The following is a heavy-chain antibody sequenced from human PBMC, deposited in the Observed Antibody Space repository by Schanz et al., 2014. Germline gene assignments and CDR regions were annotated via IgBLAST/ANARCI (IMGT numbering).Heavy chain of an antibody. D-gene: IGHD4-17*01. CDR2: ITGTGTV. CDR1: GFTFSGYS. J-gene: IGHJ5*01. V-gene: IGHV3-48*01. Sequence: EVHLVESGGGLVQPGGSLRLSCAASGFTFSGYSMNWVRQAPGKGLEWISYITGTGTVMYADSVKDRFTISRDNGKNSLSLQMNSLRVEDTAIDYCARDSNGDDGYRFWFDSWGQGILVTVSS. CDR3: ARDSNGDDGYRFWFDS.